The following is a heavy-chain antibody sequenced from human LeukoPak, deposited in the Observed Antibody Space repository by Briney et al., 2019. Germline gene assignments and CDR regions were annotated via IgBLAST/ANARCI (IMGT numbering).Heavy chain of an antibody. D-gene: IGHD7-27*01. Sequence: ASVKVSCKASGYTFTGYYMHWVRQAPGQGLEWMAWINPNSGGTNYAQKFQGRVTMTRDTSISTAYMELSRLRSDDTAVYYCARDLANWGSGGAFDIWGQGTMVTVSS. J-gene: IGHJ3*02. V-gene: IGHV1-2*02. CDR1: GYTFTGYY. CDR3: ARDLANWGSGGAFDI. CDR2: INPNSGGT.